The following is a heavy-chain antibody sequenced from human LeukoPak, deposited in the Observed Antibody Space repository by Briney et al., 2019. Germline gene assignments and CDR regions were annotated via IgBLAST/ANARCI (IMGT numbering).Heavy chain of an antibody. V-gene: IGHV4-4*02. CDR1: GGSISSSNW. CDR2: IYHSGST. J-gene: IGHJ2*01. CDR3: ARYIVVVPAAIKHWYFDL. Sequence: PSGTVSLTCAVSGGSISSSNWWSWVRQPPGKGLEWIGEIYHSGSTNYNPSLKSRVTISVDKSKNQFSLKLSSVTAADTAVYYCARYIVVVPAAIKHWYFDLWGRGTLVTVSS. D-gene: IGHD2-2*01.